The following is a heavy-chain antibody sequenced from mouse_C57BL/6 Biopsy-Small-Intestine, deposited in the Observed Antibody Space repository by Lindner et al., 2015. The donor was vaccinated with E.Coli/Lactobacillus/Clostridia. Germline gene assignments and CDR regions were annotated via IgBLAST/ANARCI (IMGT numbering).Heavy chain of an antibody. D-gene: IGHD2-13*01. J-gene: IGHJ2*01. CDR3: ARSDGDYDY. Sequence: VQLQESGPELVKPGASVKISCKASGYTFTDYNMDWVKQSHGKSLEWIGYIYPNNGGTGYNQKFKSKATLTVDKSSSTAYMELHSLTSEDSAVYYCARSDGDYDYWGQGTTLTVSS. V-gene: IGHV1-34*02. CDR1: GYTFTDYN. CDR2: IYPNNGGT.